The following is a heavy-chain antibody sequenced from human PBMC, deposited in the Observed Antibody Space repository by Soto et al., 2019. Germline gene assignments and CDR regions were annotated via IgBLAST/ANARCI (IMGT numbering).Heavy chain of an antibody. V-gene: IGHV4-34*01. CDR2: INHSGST. J-gene: IGHJ3*02. CDR1: GGSFSGYY. CDR3: AREGLMVYAISAFDI. D-gene: IGHD2-8*01. Sequence: PSETLSLTCAVYGGSFSGYYWSWIRQPPGKGLEWIGEINHSGSTNYNPSLKSRVTISVDTSKNQFSLKLSSVTAADTAVYYCAREGLMVYAISAFDIWGQGTMVTVS.